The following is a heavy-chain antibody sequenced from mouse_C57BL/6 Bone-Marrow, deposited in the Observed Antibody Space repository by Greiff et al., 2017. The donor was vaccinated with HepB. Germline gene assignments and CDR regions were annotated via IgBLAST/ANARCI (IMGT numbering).Heavy chain of an antibody. D-gene: IGHD2-2*01. V-gene: IGHV14-4*01. J-gene: IGHJ2*01. CDR1: GFNIKDDY. CDR3: TPSMVTTYFDY. Sequence: EVQLQQSGAELVRPGASVKLSCTASGFNIKDDYMHWVKQRPEQGLEWIGWIDPENGDTEYASKFQGKATITADTSSNTAYLQLSSLTSEDTAVYYCTPSMVTTYFDYWGQGTTLTVAS. CDR2: IDPENGDT.